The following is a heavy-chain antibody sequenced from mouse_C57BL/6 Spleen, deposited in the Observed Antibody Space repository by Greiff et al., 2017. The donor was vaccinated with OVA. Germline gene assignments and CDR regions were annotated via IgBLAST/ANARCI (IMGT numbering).Heavy chain of an antibody. D-gene: IGHD1-1*01. J-gene: IGHJ3*01. Sequence: VKLVESGPELVKPGASVKISCKASGYAFSSSWMNWVKQRPGKGLEWIGRIYPGDGDTNYNGKFKGKATLTADKSSSTAYMQLSSLTSEDSAVYFCARYDYGSSWGFAYWGQGTLVTVSA. CDR3: ARYDYGSSWGFAY. CDR2: IYPGDGDT. V-gene: IGHV1-82*01. CDR1: GYAFSSSW.